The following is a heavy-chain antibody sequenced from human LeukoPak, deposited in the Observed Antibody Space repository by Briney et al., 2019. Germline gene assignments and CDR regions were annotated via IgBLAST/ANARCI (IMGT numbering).Heavy chain of an antibody. CDR2: IYSGGNT. CDR3: ARGVAHSYLDY. D-gene: IGHD2-15*01. CDR1: GLTVSSNC. Sequence: GGSLRLSCTASGLTVSSNCMSWVRQAPGKGLEWVSFIYSGGNTYYADSVKGRFTISRDNSKNTFHLQMNSLRAEDTAVYYCARGVAHSYLDYWGQGTLVTVSS. V-gene: IGHV3-53*01. J-gene: IGHJ4*02.